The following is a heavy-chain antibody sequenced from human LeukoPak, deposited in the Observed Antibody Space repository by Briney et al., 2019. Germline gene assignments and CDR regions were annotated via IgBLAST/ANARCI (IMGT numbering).Heavy chain of an antibody. CDR1: GGSISSGSYY. V-gene: IGHV4-61*02. Sequence: SQTLSLTCTVSGGSISSGSYYWSWIRQPAGKGLEWIGRIYTSGSTNYNPSLKSRVTISVDTSKNQFSLKLSSVTAADTAVYYCARDGYCTNGECYRNWFDPWGQGTLVTVSS. J-gene: IGHJ5*02. D-gene: IGHD2-8*01. CDR3: ARDGYCTNGECYRNWFDP. CDR2: IYTSGST.